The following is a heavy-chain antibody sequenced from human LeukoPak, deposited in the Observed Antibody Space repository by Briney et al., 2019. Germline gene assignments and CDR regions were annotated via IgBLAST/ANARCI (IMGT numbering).Heavy chain of an antibody. J-gene: IGHJ4*02. D-gene: IGHD6-13*01. CDR3: ASATGYSSSWYARLDY. CDR1: GYSISSGYY. Sequence: PSETLSLTCTVSGYSISSGYYWGWIRQPPGKGLEWNGSIYHSGSTYYNPSLKSRVTISVDTSKNQFSLKLSSVTAADTAVYYCASATGYSSSWYARLDYWGQGTLVTVSS. V-gene: IGHV4-38-2*02. CDR2: IYHSGST.